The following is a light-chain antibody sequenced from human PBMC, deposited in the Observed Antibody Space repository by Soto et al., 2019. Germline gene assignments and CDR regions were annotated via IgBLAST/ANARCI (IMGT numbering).Light chain of an antibody. CDR2: KVS. Sequence: EVVMTQSPLSLPVTLGQPASISCRSSQSLVNSDGNTYLNWFHQRPGQSPRRLIYKVSNRDSGVPDRFSGSGSGTDVTLRISRVEAEDVGVYYCMQGSHWPRTFGQGTRVEIK. V-gene: IGKV2-30*01. CDR1: QSLVNSDGNTY. J-gene: IGKJ1*01. CDR3: MQGSHWPRT.